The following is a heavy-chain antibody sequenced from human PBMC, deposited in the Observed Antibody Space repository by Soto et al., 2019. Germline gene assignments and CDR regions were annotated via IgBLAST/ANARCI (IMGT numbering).Heavy chain of an antibody. J-gene: IGHJ6*02. CDR2: ISYDGSNK. CDR3: ARDRLRYNWNDFPYYYYGMDV. D-gene: IGHD1-1*01. CDR1: GFTFSSYA. Sequence: QVQLVESGGGVVQPGRSLRLSCAASGFTFSSYAMHWVRQAPGKGLEWVAVISYDGSNKYYEDSVKGRFTISRDNSKNTLYLQMNSLRAEDTAVYYGARDRLRYNWNDFPYYYYGMDVWGQGTTVTVSS. V-gene: IGHV3-30-3*01.